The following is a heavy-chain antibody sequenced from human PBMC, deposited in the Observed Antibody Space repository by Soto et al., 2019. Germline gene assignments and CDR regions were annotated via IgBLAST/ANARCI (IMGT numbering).Heavy chain of an antibody. CDR1: GGSFTYT. J-gene: IGHJ6*02. CDR3: ARLHSHGTYGMDV. CDR2: IIPTFGTA. Sequence: SVKVSCKASGGSFTYTLSWVRQAPGQGLEWMGGIIPTFGTANYAQKFQGRVTITADESTKTAYMELSTLRSEDTAVYYCARLHSHGTYGMDVWGQGTTVTVSS. V-gene: IGHV1-69*13. D-gene: IGHD5-18*01.